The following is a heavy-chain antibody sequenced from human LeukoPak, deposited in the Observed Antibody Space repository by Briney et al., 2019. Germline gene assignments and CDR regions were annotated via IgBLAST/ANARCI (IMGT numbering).Heavy chain of an antibody. CDR3: STDYPSYCGGYCSTVRY. CDR2: IQRKSDGGTT. Sequence: GGSLRLSCAASGFTFSDAWMTWVRQAPGKGLEWVGRIQRKSDGGTTAYAAPVKGRFSISRDDSKNTLYLQMNSLQSEDTGVYYCSTDYPSYCGGYCSTVRYWGQGTLVTVSS. D-gene: IGHD2-21*02. CDR1: GFTFSDAW. V-gene: IGHV3-15*01. J-gene: IGHJ4*02.